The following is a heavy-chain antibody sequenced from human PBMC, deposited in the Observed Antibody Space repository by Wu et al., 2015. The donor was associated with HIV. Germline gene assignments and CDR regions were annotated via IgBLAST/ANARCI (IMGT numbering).Heavy chain of an antibody. V-gene: IGHV1-2*02. CDR2: INPNSGGT. D-gene: IGHD3-22*01. CDR3: ARDTHRTDYYDSSAAPEGMDV. J-gene: IGHJ6*02. CDR1: GYTFTGYY. Sequence: QVQLVQSGAEVKKPGASVKVSCKASGYTFTGYYMHWVRQAPGQGLEWMGWINPNSGGTNYAQKFQGRVTMTRDTSISTAYMELSRLRSDDTAVYYCARDTHRTDYYDSSAAPEGMDVVGPRDHGHRLL.